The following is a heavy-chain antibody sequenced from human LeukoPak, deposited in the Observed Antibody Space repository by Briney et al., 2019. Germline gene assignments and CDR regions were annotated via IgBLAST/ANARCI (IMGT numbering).Heavy chain of an antibody. CDR3: ARTISGYYFNA. CDR1: GGSTNSYY. CDR2: VAYSGST. Sequence: SETLSLTCTVSGGSTNSYYWSWIRQSPGKGLEWIGYVAYSGSTNYNPSHKSRVTISLDTSKNQFSLKLSSVTAADTAVYYCARTISGYYFNAWGPGTLVTVSS. V-gene: IGHV4-59*01. D-gene: IGHD5-12*01. J-gene: IGHJ5*02.